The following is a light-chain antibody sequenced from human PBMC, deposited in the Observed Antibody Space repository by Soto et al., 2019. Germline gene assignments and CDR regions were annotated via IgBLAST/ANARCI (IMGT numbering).Light chain of an antibody. CDR3: QQYGSSPLT. CDR2: GAS. V-gene: IGKV3-20*01. CDR1: QSLSSTY. J-gene: IGKJ4*01. Sequence: EIVLTQSPGTLSLSPGERATLSCRASQSLSSTYLAWYQQKPGQAPRVLIYGASSRATGIPDRFSGSGSGTAFTLTITRLEREDFAIYYCQQYGSSPLTFGGGTRVEIK.